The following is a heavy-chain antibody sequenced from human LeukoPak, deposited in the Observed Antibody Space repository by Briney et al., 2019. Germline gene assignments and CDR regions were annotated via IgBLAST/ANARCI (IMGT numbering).Heavy chain of an antibody. CDR2: ISAGSTYI. D-gene: IGHD4/OR15-4a*01. J-gene: IGHJ4*02. V-gene: IGHV3-21*01. CDR1: GFTFNNYS. Sequence: GGSLRLSCAASGFTFNNYSMNWVRQAPGKGLEWVSSISAGSTYIHYADSVKGRFTISRDNARNSLFMQMNRLRAEDTAVYYCVRDGATRLEFDYWGQGTLVTVS. CDR3: VRDGATRLEFDY.